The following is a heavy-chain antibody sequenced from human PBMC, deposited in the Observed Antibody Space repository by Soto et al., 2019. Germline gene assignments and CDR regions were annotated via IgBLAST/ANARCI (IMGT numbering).Heavy chain of an antibody. J-gene: IGHJ1*01. V-gene: IGHV3-23*01. CDR1: GFTFSSYA. CDR2: ISGSGGST. D-gene: IGHD3-22*01. CDR3: AKDLRYYYDSSGYYRPDWEYFQH. Sequence: GGSLRLSCAASGFTFSSYAMSWVRQAPGKGLEWVSAISGSGGSTYYADSVKGRFTISRDNSKNTLYLQMNSLRAEDTAVYYCAKDLRYYYDSSGYYRPDWEYFQHRGQGTLVTVSS.